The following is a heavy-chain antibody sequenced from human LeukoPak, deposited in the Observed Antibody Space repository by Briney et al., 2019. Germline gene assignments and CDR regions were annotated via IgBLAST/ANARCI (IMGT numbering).Heavy chain of an antibody. Sequence: GGSLRLSCAASGFTFSDYWMNWVRQAPGKGLEWVANIKGDGSETYYVDSVKGRFTISRDNAKNSLYLQMNSLRVEDTAVYYCRIGHCSDYAWGQGTLVTVSS. CDR2: IKGDGSET. J-gene: IGHJ5*02. CDR1: GFTFSDYW. CDR3: RIGHCSDYA. V-gene: IGHV3-7*01. D-gene: IGHD4-11*01.